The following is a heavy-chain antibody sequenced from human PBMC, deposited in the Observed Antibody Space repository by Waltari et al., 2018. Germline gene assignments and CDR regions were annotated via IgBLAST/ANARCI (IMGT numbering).Heavy chain of an antibody. D-gene: IGHD2-21*01. V-gene: IGHV4-4*07. CDR1: GGPISSYY. Sequence: QVQLQESGPGLVKPSETLSLTCTVSGGPISSYYWSWIRQPAGKGLEWIGRIYTSGSTNYNPSLKSRVTMSVDTSKNQFSLKLSSVTAADTAVYYCARDLYCGGDCYRGGNWFDPWGQGTLVTVSS. CDR2: IYTSGST. CDR3: ARDLYCGGDCYRGGNWFDP. J-gene: IGHJ5*02.